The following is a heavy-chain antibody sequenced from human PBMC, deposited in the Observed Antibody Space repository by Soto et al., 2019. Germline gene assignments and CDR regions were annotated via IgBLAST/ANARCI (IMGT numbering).Heavy chain of an antibody. V-gene: IGHV4-34*01. CDR2: INESGST. Sequence: QVQLQQWGAGLVKPSETLSLSCAVYGQSFSGHSWAWIRQPPGKGLEWIGEINESGSTYYNPSLKSRVTLSTVTYKNQLSLKLSSVSAADTAAYFCARGSGIVALPGELEDVNYDYWGQGTLVNVSS. J-gene: IGHJ4*02. D-gene: IGHD1-1*01. CDR3: ARGSGIVALPGELEDVNYDY. CDR1: GQSFSGHS.